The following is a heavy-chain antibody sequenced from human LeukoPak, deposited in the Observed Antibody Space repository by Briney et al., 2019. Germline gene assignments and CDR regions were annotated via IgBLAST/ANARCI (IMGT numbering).Heavy chain of an antibody. D-gene: IGHD1-20*01. CDR3: ARDLPRRITGMTGRAFDI. V-gene: IGHV4-59*01. J-gene: IGHJ3*02. Sequence: PSETLSLTCTVSGGSISSYYWSWIRQPPGKGLEWIGYIYYSGSTNYNPSLKSRVTISVDTSKNQFSLKLSSVTAADTAVYYCARDLPRRITGMTGRAFDIWGQGTMVTVSS. CDR1: GGSISSYY. CDR2: IYYSGST.